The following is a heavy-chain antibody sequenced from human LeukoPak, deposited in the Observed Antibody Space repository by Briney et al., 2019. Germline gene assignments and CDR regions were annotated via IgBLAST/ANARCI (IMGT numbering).Heavy chain of an antibody. CDR2: INTDGGST. D-gene: IGHD3-10*01. J-gene: IGHJ5*02. V-gene: IGHV3-74*01. Sequence: ETLSLTCSVSAFSITSTDYYWMHWVRQAPGKGLVWVSRINTDGGSTTYADSVKGRFTISRDNAKNTLYLQMNSLRAEDTAVYYCVFGYYYDSGSQYNWFDTWGQGTLVTVSS. CDR1: AFSITSTDYYW. CDR3: VFGYYYDSGSQYNWFDT.